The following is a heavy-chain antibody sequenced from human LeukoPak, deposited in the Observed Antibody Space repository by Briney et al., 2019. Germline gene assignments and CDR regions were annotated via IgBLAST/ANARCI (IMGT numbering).Heavy chain of an antibody. V-gene: IGHV3-15*01. CDR2: IKSKISGGTT. J-gene: IGHJ4*02. Sequence: GGSLRLSCATSGITNAWMSWVRQAPGKGLEWVGRIKSKISGGTTYYAAPVKGRFTISRDESESNLYLQMNSLRVEDTAVYFCAKRGIVIRAVIIIGFHKEAYYFDYWGQGILVTVSS. CDR1: GITNAW. D-gene: IGHD3-10*01. CDR3: AKRGIVIRAVIIIGFHKEAYYFDY.